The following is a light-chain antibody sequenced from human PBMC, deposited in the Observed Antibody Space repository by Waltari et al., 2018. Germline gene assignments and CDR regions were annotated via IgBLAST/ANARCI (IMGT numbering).Light chain of an antibody. Sequence: DIQMTQSPSSLSASVGDRVTITCRASQSISSYLNWYQQKQGKAPKLLISAASSLQSGVPSRFSGSGSGTDFTLTISSLQPEDFATYYCQQSYSTPLTFGGGTKVEIK. V-gene: IGKV1-39*01. CDR1: QSISSY. CDR2: AAS. CDR3: QQSYSTPLT. J-gene: IGKJ4*01.